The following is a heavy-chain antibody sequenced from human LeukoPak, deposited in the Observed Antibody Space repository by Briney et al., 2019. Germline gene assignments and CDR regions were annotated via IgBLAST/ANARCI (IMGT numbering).Heavy chain of an antibody. J-gene: IGHJ4*02. CDR1: GFTFSSYG. V-gene: IGHV3-21*01. D-gene: IGHD3-22*01. CDR2: ISSSSSYI. Sequence: GSLRLSCAASGFTFSSYGMNWVRQAPGKGLEWVSSISSSSSYIYYADSVKGRFTISRDNAKNSLYLQMNSLRAEDTAVYYCARDLEDNYYDSSGYCFDYWGQATLVTVCS. CDR3: ARDLEDNYYDSSGYCFDY.